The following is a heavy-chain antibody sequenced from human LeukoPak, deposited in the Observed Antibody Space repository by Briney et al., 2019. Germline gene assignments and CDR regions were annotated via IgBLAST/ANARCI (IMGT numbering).Heavy chain of an antibody. J-gene: IGHJ4*02. CDR3: XXXXXXXSVNLVPFDQ. V-gene: IGHV3-7*01. CDR1: GFTFSTYW. CDR2: IKGDESQR. D-gene: IGHD2-2*01. Sequence: GGSLRLSCAASGFTFSTYWMSWVRQAPGKGLEWVANIKGDESQRYYVDSVRGRFTISRDNAKNSLFLQMNSLRAEDTAVYYXXXXXXXXSVNLVPFDQWGQGTLVTVSS.